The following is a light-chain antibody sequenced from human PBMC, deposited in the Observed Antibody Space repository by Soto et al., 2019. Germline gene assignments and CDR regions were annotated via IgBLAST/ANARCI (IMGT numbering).Light chain of an antibody. CDR3: QQYGGSPLYT. V-gene: IGKV3-20*01. CDR1: QSVSSSY. J-gene: IGKJ2*01. Sequence: EVVLTQSPGTLSLSPGERATLSCRASQSVSSSYLAWYQQKPVQAPRLLIYGASSRATGIPDRFSGSGSGTDFTLTISRLEPEDFAVYYCQQYGGSPLYTFGQGTKVDIK. CDR2: GAS.